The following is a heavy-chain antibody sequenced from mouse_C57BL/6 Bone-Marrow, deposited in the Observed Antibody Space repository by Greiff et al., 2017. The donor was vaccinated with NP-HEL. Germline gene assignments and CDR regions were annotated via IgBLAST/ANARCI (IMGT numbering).Heavy chain of an antibody. V-gene: IGHV1-19*01. CDR1: GYTFTDYY. CDR3: ARSAYYRDY. D-gene: IGHD2-14*01. J-gene: IGHJ2*01. Sequence: VQLQQSGPVLVKPGASVKMSCKASGYTFTDYYMNWVKQSHGKSLEWIGVINPYNGGTSYNQKFKGKATLTVDKSSSTAYMELNSLTSEDSAVYYCARSAYYRDYWGQGTTLTVSS. CDR2: INPYNGGT.